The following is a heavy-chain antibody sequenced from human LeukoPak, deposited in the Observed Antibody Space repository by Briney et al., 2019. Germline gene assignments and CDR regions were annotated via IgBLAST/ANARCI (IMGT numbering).Heavy chain of an antibody. CDR2: IHHSGST. J-gene: IGHJ4*02. CDR1: VDSFSDHY. V-gene: IGHV4-34*01. CDR3: ARSPATSWSNFDY. D-gene: IGHD2-2*01. Sequence: SETLSLTCAVYVDSFSDHYWTWIRQPPGKGLEWIGEIHHSGSTNYRLSLKCRVSISVDRSKNQFSLKLTSVTAADTAVYYCARSPATSWSNFDYWGQGTLVTVSS.